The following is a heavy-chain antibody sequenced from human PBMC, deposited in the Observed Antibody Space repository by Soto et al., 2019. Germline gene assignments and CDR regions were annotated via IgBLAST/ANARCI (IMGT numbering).Heavy chain of an antibody. CDR3: AKNFLFLRVNAY. CDR1: GFTFSSNG. D-gene: IGHD3-22*01. V-gene: IGHV3-23*01. Sequence: GGSLRLSCAASGFTFSSNGMAWVRQAPGKGLEWVSGISGRGDSTYYADSVKGRFTISRDNSKTTLYLQMRSLRAEDTAVYYCAKNFLFLRVNAYWGQGTLVPVSS. J-gene: IGHJ4*02. CDR2: ISGRGDST.